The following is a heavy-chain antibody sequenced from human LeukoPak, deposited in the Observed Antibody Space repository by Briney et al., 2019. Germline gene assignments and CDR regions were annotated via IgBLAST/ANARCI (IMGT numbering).Heavy chain of an antibody. CDR3: ARQDSIYDILTGYSYYFDY. D-gene: IGHD3-9*01. CDR1: GXTFSSYG. V-gene: IGHV3-33*01. CDR2: IWYDGSNK. Sequence: QPGRSLRLSFAASGXTFSSYGMHWVRQAPGKGLEWVAVIWYDGSNKYYADSVKGRFTISRDNSKNTLYLQMNSLRAEDTAVYYCARQDSIYDILTGYSYYFDYWGQGTLVTVSS. J-gene: IGHJ4*02.